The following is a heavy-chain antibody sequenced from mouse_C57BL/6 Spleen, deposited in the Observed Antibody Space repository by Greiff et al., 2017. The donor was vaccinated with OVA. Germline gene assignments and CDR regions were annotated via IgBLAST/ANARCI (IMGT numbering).Heavy chain of an antibody. J-gene: IGHJ4*01. CDR1: GFTFSDYG. D-gene: IGHD2-1*01. Sequence: EVQGVESGGGLVKPGGSLKLSCAASGFTFSDYGMHWVRQAPEKGLEWVAYISSGSSTMYYADTVKGRFTISRDNAKNTLFLQMTSLRSEDTAMYYCARLIYYGNYEAMDYWGQGTSVTVSS. V-gene: IGHV5-17*01. CDR3: ARLIYYGNYEAMDY. CDR2: ISSGSSTM.